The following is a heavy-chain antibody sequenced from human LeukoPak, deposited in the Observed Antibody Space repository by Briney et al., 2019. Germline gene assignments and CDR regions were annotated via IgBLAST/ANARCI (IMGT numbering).Heavy chain of an antibody. CDR2: FDPEDGET. CDR1: GYTLTELS. D-gene: IGHD1-1*01. V-gene: IGHV1-24*01. Sequence: ASVKVSCKVSGYTLTELSMHWVRQAPGKGLEWMGGFDPEDGETIYAQKFQGRVTMTEDTSTDTDYMELSSLRSEDTAVYYCATGWNDGYYYYGMDVWGKGTTVTVSS. J-gene: IGHJ6*04. CDR3: ATGWNDGYYYYGMDV.